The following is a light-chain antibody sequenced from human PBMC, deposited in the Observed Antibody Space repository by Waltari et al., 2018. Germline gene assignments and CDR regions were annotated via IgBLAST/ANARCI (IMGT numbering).Light chain of an antibody. CDR2: GET. Sequence: SYVLTQPPSVSVAPGKTARIPCGGNDIGTRSVHWYQQKPGQAPVLVGFDGSDRAPGAGPAGSRDGLVCGETDGPPGLRGGVSGSNSATTATLTIRRGEAGDEADYYGHVWDTRTDHVVFGGGTKLTVL. V-gene: IGLV3-21*03. CDR1: DIGTRS. CDR3: HVWDTRTDHVV. J-gene: IGLJ2*01.